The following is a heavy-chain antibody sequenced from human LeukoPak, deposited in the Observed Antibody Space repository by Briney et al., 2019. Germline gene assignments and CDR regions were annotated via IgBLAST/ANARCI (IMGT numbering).Heavy chain of an antibody. D-gene: IGHD5-24*01. Sequence: SSETLTLTCAGNSGSFSGYYWSWTRQPPGKGLGWSDKINHSGSTNYIPSLKRRVTISVDTSKNQFSLKLSSVTAADTAVYYCARRDGYLDDYWGQGTLVTVSS. CDR3: ARRDGYLDDY. V-gene: IGHV4-34*01. CDR2: INHSGST. J-gene: IGHJ4*02. CDR1: SGSFSGYY.